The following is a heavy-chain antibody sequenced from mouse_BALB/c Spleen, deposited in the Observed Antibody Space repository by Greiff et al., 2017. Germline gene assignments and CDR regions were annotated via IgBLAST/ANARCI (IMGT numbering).Heavy chain of an antibody. CDR2: ISSGGSYT. CDR3: TRDGYSDYFDY. CDR1: GFTFSSYT. J-gene: IGHJ2*01. D-gene: IGHD2-3*01. V-gene: IGHV5-6-4*01. Sequence: EVQGVESGGGLVKPGGSLKLSCAASGFTFSSYTMSWVRQTPEKRLEWVATISSGGSYTYYPDSVKGRFTISRDNAKNTLYLQMSSLKSEDTAMYYCTRDGYSDYFDYWGQGTTLTVSS.